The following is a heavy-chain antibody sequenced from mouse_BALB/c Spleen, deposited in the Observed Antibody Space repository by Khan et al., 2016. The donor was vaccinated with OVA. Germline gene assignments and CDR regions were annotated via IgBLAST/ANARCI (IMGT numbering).Heavy chain of an antibody. J-gene: IGHJ3*01. D-gene: IGHD2-2*01. Sequence: EVELVESGGGLVQPGGSLKLSCAASGFTFSSYGMSWVRQTPDKRLELVATINSNGGSTYYPDSVKGRFTIFRDNAKNTLYLQMSSLKSEDTAMYYCARDHGYDGGRVAYWGQGTLVTVSA. CDR2: INSNGGST. CDR1: GFTFSSYG. CDR3: ARDHGYDGGRVAY. V-gene: IGHV5-6-3*01.